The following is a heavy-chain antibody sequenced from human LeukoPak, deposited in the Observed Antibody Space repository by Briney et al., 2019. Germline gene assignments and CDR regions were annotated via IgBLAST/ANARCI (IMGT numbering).Heavy chain of an antibody. J-gene: IGHJ4*02. CDR2: ISGSGGST. CDR3: AKAERYSYGYADY. CDR1: GFTFSSYA. Sequence: PGGSLRLSCAASGFTFSSYAMSWVCQAPGKGLEWVSAISGSGGSTYYADSVKGRFTISRDNSKNTLYLQMNSLRAEDTAVYYCAKAERYSYGYADYWGQGTLVTVSS. D-gene: IGHD5-18*01. V-gene: IGHV3-23*01.